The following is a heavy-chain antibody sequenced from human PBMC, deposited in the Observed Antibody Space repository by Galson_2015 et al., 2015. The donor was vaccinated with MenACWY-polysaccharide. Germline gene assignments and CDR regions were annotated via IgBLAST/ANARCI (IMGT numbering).Heavy chain of an antibody. Sequence: SLRLSCAVSGFTFKNYWMSWVRQAPGKGLEWVANIKKDGSEKYCVDSVKGRFTISRDNARSSLYLQMNGLRAEDTAVYYCARGHYGTDVWGQGTTVTVS. CDR1: GFTFKNYW. V-gene: IGHV3-7*01. J-gene: IGHJ6*02. CDR2: IKKDGSEK. CDR3: ARGHYGTDV.